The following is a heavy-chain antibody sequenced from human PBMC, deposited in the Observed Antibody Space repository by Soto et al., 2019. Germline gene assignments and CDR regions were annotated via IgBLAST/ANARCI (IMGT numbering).Heavy chain of an antibody. CDR1: GFTFSSNG. D-gene: IGHD3-22*01. J-gene: IGHJ5*02. Sequence: QVQLVESGGGVVQPGRSLRLTCAASGFTFSSNGMHWVRQAPGKGLEWVALVSYDGSKTYYADSVRGRFTISRDNSENTLYLQMNSLRAEDTAVYYCARWVGGSMYDNSGKYESWGQGTLVTVSS. CDR3: ARWVGGSMYDNSGKYES. V-gene: IGHV3-30*03. CDR2: VSYDGSKT.